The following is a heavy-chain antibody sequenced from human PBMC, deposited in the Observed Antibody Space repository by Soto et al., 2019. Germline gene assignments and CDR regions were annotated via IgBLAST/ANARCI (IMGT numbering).Heavy chain of an antibody. CDR3: VAAAVPGYYYYGMDV. CDR1: GFTFSGSA. D-gene: IGHD6-13*01. V-gene: IGHV3-73*02. Sequence: EVQLVESGGGLVQPGGSLKLSCAASGFTFSGSAMHWVRQASGKGLEWVGRIRSKANSYATAYAASVKGRLTNSRDDSKNTAYLQMNSRKTEDTAVYYCVAAAVPGYYYYGMDVWGQGTPVTVSS. J-gene: IGHJ6*02. CDR2: IRSKANSYAT.